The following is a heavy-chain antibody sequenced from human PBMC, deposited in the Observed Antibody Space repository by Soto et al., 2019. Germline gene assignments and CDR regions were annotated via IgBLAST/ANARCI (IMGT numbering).Heavy chain of an antibody. J-gene: IGHJ6*02. CDR2: INHSGST. D-gene: IGHD6-19*01. Sequence: SETLSLTCAVYGGSFSGYYWSWIRQPPGKGLEWIGEINHSGSTNYNPSLKSRVTISVDTSKNQFSLKLSSVTAADTAVYYCARGHSSGWYYYYGMDVWGQGTTVT. CDR1: GGSFSGYY. V-gene: IGHV4-34*01. CDR3: ARGHSSGWYYYYGMDV.